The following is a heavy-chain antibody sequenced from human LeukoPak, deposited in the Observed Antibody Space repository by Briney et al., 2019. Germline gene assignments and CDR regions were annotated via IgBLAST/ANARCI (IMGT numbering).Heavy chain of an antibody. CDR2: FYYSGST. J-gene: IGHJ4*02. V-gene: IGHV4-39*01. CDR1: GGSISSSSYY. D-gene: IGHD5-18*01. Sequence: PSETLSLTCTVSGGSISSSSYYWGWIRQPPGMGLEWIGSFYYSGSTYYNPSLKSRVTISVDTSKNQFSLKLSSVTATDTAVYYCARRRSGNSYVDYWGQGTLVTVSS. CDR3: ARRRSGNSYVDY.